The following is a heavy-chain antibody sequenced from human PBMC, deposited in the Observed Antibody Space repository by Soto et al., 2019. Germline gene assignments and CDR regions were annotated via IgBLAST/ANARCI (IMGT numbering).Heavy chain of an antibody. CDR2: ISIYQNYK. CDR1: GYIFVSYG. D-gene: IGHD1-1*01. V-gene: IGHV1-18*04. Sequence: QVQLVQSGAEVKKPGASLKVSCKASGYIFVSYGISWVRQAPGQGLEWMGWISIYQNYKHSAQKFQGRVTLTADTSTTTAYMELRSLTSDDTAVYYCARNWSVSGMDVWGQGTTVTVS. CDR3: ARNWSVSGMDV. J-gene: IGHJ6*02.